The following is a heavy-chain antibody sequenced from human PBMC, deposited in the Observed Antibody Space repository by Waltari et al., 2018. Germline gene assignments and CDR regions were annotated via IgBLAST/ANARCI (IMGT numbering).Heavy chain of an antibody. CDR1: AFTFSNYG. Sequence: QVQLVESGGGVVQPGGSRRLSCAASAFTFSNYGMHWVRQAPGKGLEWVAFIRDDGSDKNYVDSVKGRFTISRDNSKNTLYLQMNSLRVEDTAVYYCAKDRGGTAAGYLDYWGQGTLVTVSS. J-gene: IGHJ4*02. CDR3: AKDRGGTAAGYLDY. D-gene: IGHD6-13*01. CDR2: IRDDGSDK. V-gene: IGHV3-30*02.